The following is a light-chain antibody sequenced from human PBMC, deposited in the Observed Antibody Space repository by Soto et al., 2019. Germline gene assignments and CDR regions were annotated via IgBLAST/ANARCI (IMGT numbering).Light chain of an antibody. CDR2: GAS. CDR1: QSVSSCY. V-gene: IGKV3-20*01. CDR3: QQYGSSPPIT. J-gene: IGKJ5*01. Sequence: DIVLTQSPCTLSLSPGDRATLSCRASQSVSSCYLAWYQQKPGQAPRLLIYGASSRATGLPARFSGSGSGTDFTLTISRLEPDDFAVYYCQQYGSSPPITFGQGTRVEIK.